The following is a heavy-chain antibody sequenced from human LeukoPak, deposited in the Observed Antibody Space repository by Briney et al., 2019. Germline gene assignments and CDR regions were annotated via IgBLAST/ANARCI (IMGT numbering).Heavy chain of an antibody. CDR3: ARGPLKWELLRIIVGWAPFDY. CDR2: ISAYNGNT. J-gene: IGHJ4*02. D-gene: IGHD1-26*01. CDR1: GYTFTSYG. V-gene: IGHV1-18*01. Sequence: ASVMVSCKASGYTFTSYGISWVRQAPGQGLEWMGWISAYNGNTNYAQKLQGRVTMTTDTSTSTAYMELRSLRSDDTAVYYCARGPLKWELLRIIVGWAPFDYWGQGTLVTVSS.